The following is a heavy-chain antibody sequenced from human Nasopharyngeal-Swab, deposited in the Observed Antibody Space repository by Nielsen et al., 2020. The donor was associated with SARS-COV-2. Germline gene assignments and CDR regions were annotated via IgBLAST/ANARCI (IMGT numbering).Heavy chain of an antibody. V-gene: IGHV3-23*01. D-gene: IGHD2-15*01. CDR2: ITGSGPSA. CDR3: AKDRGYCSGATCYDSYYSMDV. Sequence: GESLKISCAASGFTFNRHVMHWVRQAPGKGPEWLSAITGSGPSAYYADSVKGRFTMPRDNSKNMLFLQMNSLSAGDTAVYFCAKDRGYCSGATCYDSYYSMDVWGKGTTVTVSS. CDR1: GFTFNRHV. J-gene: IGHJ6*03.